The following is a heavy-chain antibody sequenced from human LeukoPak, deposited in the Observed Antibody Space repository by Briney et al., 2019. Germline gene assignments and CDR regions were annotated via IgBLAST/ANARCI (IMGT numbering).Heavy chain of an antibody. V-gene: IGHV3-7*01. CDR2: IKWDGNKK. J-gene: IGHJ5*01. CDR1: GFTCSRDW. CDR3: AKERAYPIIAFDS. Sequence: GAFLSLSCAASGFTCSRDWMSWVRQAPGKGLEGVTNIKWDGNKKNYVDSVKGRFSISRDNAKNSLYLQMDSLRAEDTAVYYCAKERAYPIIAFDSWGQGALVTVSS.